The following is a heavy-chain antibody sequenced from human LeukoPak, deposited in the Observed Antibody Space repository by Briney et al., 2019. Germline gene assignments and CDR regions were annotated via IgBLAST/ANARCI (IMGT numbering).Heavy chain of an antibody. D-gene: IGHD3-9*01. Sequence: ASVKVSCKASGYTFTSYYMHWVRQAPGQGLEWMGIINPSGGSTSYAQKFQGRVTMTRDTSTSTVYMELSSLRSEDTAVYYCARDGDLLRYFDWPPWDYYYYGMDVWGQGTTVTISS. CDR1: GYTFTSYY. CDR3: ARDGDLLRYFDWPPWDYYYYGMDV. CDR2: INPSGGST. J-gene: IGHJ6*02. V-gene: IGHV1-46*01.